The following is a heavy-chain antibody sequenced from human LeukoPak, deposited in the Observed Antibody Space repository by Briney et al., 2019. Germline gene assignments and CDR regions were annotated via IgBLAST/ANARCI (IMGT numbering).Heavy chain of an antibody. CDR2: ISYDGSNK. J-gene: IGHJ5*02. CDR1: GFTFRSYW. CDR3: ARGGSSSSWFDP. D-gene: IGHD6-6*01. V-gene: IGHV3-30-3*01. Sequence: GGSLRLSCAASGFTFRSYWMTWVRQAPGKGLEWVAVISYDGSNKYYADSVKGRFTISRDNSKNTIYLQMNSLRAEDTAMYYCARGGSSSSWFDPRGRGTLVTVSS.